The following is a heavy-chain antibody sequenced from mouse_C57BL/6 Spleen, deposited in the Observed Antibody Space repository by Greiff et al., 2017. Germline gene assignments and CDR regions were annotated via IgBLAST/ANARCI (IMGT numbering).Heavy chain of an antibody. CDR2: INPNNGGT. CDR3: ARSITTVVDYYAMDY. J-gene: IGHJ4*01. Sequence: VQLQQSGPELVKPGASVKIPCKASGYTFTDYNMDWVKQSHGKSLEWIGDINPNNGGTIYNQKFKGKVTLTVDKSSSTAYMELRSLTSEDTAVYYCARSITTVVDYYAMDYWGQGTSVTVSS. CDR1: GYTFTDYN. V-gene: IGHV1-18*01. D-gene: IGHD1-1*01.